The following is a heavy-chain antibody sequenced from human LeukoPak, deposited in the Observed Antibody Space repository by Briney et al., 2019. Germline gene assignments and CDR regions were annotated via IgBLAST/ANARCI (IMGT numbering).Heavy chain of an antibody. CDR1: GFAFSTYW. J-gene: IGHJ4*02. V-gene: IGHV3-7*01. CDR3: PRHFVL. CDR2: INQDGSVK. Sequence: GGSLRLSCAASGFAFSTYWMDGVRQAPGKGREWVGKINQDGSVKHYVDSVRGRFTIASDNARNSVYLQMHALRVQDTAVYYRPRHFVLWGQGPLVTASS. D-gene: IGHD3-3*02.